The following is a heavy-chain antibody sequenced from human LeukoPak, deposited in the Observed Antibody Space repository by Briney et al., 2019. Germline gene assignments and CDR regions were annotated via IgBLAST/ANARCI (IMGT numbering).Heavy chain of an antibody. V-gene: IGHV3-7*02. Sequence: GGSLRLSCAASGFTFSNYWLSWVRQAPGKGLEWVANIEQDGSEKYYVDSLKGRFTISRDDAKHSLYLQMDSLRAEDTAVYYCARKLRATVTAYFSDFDYWGQGTLVTVSS. CDR2: IEQDGSEK. D-gene: IGHD2-21*02. CDR3: ARKLRATVTAYFSDFDY. CDR1: GFTFSNYW. J-gene: IGHJ4*02.